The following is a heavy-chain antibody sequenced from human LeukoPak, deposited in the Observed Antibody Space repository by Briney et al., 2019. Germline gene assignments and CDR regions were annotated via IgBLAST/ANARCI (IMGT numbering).Heavy chain of an antibody. CDR2: IYTSGST. CDR3: AREGRFLEWLLVFDI. D-gene: IGHD3-3*01. V-gene: IGHV4-61*02. CDR1: GGSISSGSYY. Sequence: SETLSLTCTVSGGSISSGSYYWSWIRQPAGKGLEWIGRIYTSGSTNYNPSLKSRVTISVDTSKNQFSLKLSSVTAADTAVYYCAREGRFLEWLLVFDIWGQGTMVTVSS. J-gene: IGHJ3*02.